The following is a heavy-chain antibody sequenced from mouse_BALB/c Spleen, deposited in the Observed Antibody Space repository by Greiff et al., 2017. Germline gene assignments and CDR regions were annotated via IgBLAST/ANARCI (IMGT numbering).Heavy chain of an antibody. CDR3: AIVPKYDGYPHYYAMDY. Sequence: QVQLQQSGAELARPGASVKLSCKASGYTFTSYWMQWVKQRPGQGLEWIGAIYPGDGDTRYTQKFKGKATLTADKSSSTAYMQLSSLASEDSAVYYCAIVPKYDGYPHYYAMDYWGQGTSVTVSS. CDR2: IYPGDGDT. D-gene: IGHD2-3*01. V-gene: IGHV1-87*01. J-gene: IGHJ4*01. CDR1: GYTFTSYW.